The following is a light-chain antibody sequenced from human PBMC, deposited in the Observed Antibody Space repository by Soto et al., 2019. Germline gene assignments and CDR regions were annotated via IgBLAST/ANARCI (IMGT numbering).Light chain of an antibody. Sequence: QAVVTQEPSLTVSPGGTVTLTCASSTGAVTNTNYPNWFQQQPGQAPKSLIHSTSMKHSWTPARFSGSRSGGKAALTLSTLQPEDEAEYYCLLYSGNTHVFGGGTKVTVL. V-gene: IGLV7-43*01. J-gene: IGLJ3*02. CDR1: TGAVTNTNY. CDR3: LLYSGNTHV. CDR2: STS.